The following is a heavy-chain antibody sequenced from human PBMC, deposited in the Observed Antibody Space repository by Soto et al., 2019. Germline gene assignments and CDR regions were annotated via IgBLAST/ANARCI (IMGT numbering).Heavy chain of an antibody. V-gene: IGHV3-30*18. Sequence: PGGSLRLSCAASGFTFSSYGMHWVRQAPGKWLEWVAVISYDGSNKYYADSVKGRFTISRDNSKNTLYLQMNSLRAEDTAVYYCAKDLSRYSYVRYGMDVWGQGTTVTVSS. CDR1: GFTFSSYG. D-gene: IGHD5-18*01. J-gene: IGHJ6*02. CDR3: AKDLSRYSYVRYGMDV. CDR2: ISYDGSNK.